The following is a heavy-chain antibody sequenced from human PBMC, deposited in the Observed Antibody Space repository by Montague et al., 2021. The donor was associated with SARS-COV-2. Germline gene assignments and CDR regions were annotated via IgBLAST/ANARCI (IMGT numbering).Heavy chain of an antibody. CDR2: PYHRSKWYN. V-gene: IGHV6-1*01. Sequence: CAISRDSVSRHSPTSNWVTYSPPRVLECLGRPYHRSKWYNDYAVSVRGRVTINPDTSKNQFSLRLNSVTPEDTAIYYCTSGREGNYNVMDVWGQGTTVTVSS. D-gene: IGHD1-1*01. CDR1: RDSVSRHSPT. J-gene: IGHJ6*02. CDR3: TSGREGNYNVMDV.